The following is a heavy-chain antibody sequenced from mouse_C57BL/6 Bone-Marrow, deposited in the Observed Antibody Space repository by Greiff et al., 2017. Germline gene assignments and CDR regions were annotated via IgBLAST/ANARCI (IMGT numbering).Heavy chain of an antibody. V-gene: IGHV14-4*01. CDR3: TRGWFAY. CDR1: GFNFNDYY. CDR2: IDPDNGDT. Sequence: VQLQQSGAELVRPGASVKLSCTASGFNFNDYYMHWVKQRPEQGLEWIGWIDPDNGDTEYAAKFQGKAPITADTSSNTAYLQLSSLTSEDTSVYYCTRGWFAYWGQGTLVTVSA. J-gene: IGHJ3*01.